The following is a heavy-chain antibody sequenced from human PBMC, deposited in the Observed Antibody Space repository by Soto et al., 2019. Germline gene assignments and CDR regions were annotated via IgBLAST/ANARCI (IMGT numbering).Heavy chain of an antibody. CDR1: GYTFTGYY. CDR3: ARGAGSYFRRVVGAFDI. D-gene: IGHD3-10*01. J-gene: IGHJ3*02. CDR2: INPNSGGT. V-gene: IGHV1-2*02. Sequence: ASVKVSCKASGYTFTGYYMHWVRQAPGQGLEWMGWINPNSGGTNYAQKFQGRVTMTRDTSISTAYMELSRLRAEDTAVYYCARGAGSYFRRVVGAFDIWGQGTMVTVSS.